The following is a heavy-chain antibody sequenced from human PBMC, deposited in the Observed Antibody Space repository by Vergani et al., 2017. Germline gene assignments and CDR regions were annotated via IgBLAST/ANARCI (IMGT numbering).Heavy chain of an antibody. J-gene: IGHJ6*02. CDR1: GYTFTSYG. D-gene: IGHD2-2*02. CDR2: ISAYNGNT. CDR3: ARGAYWSSTSCYRQPASYYYYYYGMDV. V-gene: IGHV1-18*01. Sequence: QVPLVPSGAEVKKPGASVKVSCKASGYTFTSYGISWVRQAPGQGLEWMGWISAYNGNTNYAPKLQGRVTMTTDTSTRTAYMELRSLRSDDTDVYYCARGAYWSSTSCYRQPASYYYYYYGMDVWGQGTTVTGSS.